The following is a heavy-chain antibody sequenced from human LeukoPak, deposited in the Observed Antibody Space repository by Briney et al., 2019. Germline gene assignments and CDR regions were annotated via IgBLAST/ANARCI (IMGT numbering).Heavy chain of an antibody. CDR1: GYTFTSYG. D-gene: IGHD3-22*01. J-gene: IGHJ4*02. CDR2: ISAYNGNT. V-gene: IGHV1-18*01. CDR3: ARGPPHYYDSSGYLFDY. Sequence: ASVTVSCKASGYTFTSYGISWVRQAPGQGLEWMGWISAYNGNTNYAQKLQGRVTMTTDTSTSTAYMELRSLRSDDTAVYYCARGPPHYYDSSGYLFDYWGQGTLVTVSS.